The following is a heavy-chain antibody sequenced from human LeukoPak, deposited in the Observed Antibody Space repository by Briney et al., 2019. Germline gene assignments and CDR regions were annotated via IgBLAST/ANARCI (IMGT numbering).Heavy chain of an antibody. CDR3: ARDADFSSGGGWYDAFDI. D-gene: IGHD6-19*01. CDR2: IKQDGDFT. V-gene: IGHV3-7*01. Sequence: GGSLRLSCAASGFTFRNYWMIWVRQAPGKGLEWVADIKQDGDFTNYLDTVKGRLTISRDNAKNSLYLQMSSLRGEDTAIYYCARDADFSSGGGWYDAFDIWGQGTMVTVSS. CDR1: GFTFRNYW. J-gene: IGHJ3*02.